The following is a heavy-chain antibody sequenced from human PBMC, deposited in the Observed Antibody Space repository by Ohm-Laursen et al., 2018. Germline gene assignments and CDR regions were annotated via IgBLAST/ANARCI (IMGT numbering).Heavy chain of an antibody. J-gene: IGHJ1*01. CDR3: AKDTIYGDHYFQH. Sequence: SLRLSCSASGFTIDDYAMHWVRQAPGKGLEWVSGISGNSGSIGYADSVKGRFTISRDNAKNSLYVQMNSLRAEDTALYYCAKDTIYGDHYFQHWGQGTLVTVSS. D-gene: IGHD4/OR15-4a*01. V-gene: IGHV3-9*01. CDR1: GFTIDDYA. CDR2: ISGNSGSI.